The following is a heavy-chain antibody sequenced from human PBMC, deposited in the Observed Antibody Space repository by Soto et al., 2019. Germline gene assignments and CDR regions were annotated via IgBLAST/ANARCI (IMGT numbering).Heavy chain of an antibody. J-gene: IGHJ4*02. V-gene: IGHV4-34*01. CDR1: GGSFSGYY. Sequence: QVQLQQWGAGLLKPSETLSLTCAVYGGSFSGYYWSWIRQPPGKGLEWIGEINHSGSTNYNPSLKIRVTISVDTSKNQFSLKLSSVTAADTAVYYCARVHELRVVLTAIRHRGYWGQGTLVTVSS. CDR3: ARVHELRVVLTAIRHRGY. D-gene: IGHD2-21*02. CDR2: INHSGST.